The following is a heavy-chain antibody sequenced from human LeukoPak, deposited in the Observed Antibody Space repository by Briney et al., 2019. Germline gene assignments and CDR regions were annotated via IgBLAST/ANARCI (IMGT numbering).Heavy chain of an antibody. Sequence: ASVKVSCKASGYTFTSYYMHWVRQAPGQGLEWMGIINPSGGSTSYAQKFQGRVTMTRDTSTSTAYMELSSLRSEDTAVYYCAREYSSGWYLIDPWGQGTLVTVSS. J-gene: IGHJ5*02. CDR3: AREYSSGWYLIDP. CDR2: INPSGGST. V-gene: IGHV1-46*01. D-gene: IGHD6-19*01. CDR1: GYTFTSYY.